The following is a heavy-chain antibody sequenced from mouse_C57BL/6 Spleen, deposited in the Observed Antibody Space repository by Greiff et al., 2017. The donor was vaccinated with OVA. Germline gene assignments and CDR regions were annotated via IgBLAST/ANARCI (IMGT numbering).Heavy chain of an antibody. J-gene: IGHJ1*03. CDR3: ASRPHWYFDV. V-gene: IGHV3-6*01. CDR1: GYSITSGYY. Sequence: EVQLVESGPGLVKPSQSLSHTCSVTGYSITSGYYWNWIRQFPGNKLEWMGYISYDGSNNYNPSLKNRISITRDTSKNQFFLKLNSVTTEDTATYYCASRPHWYFDVWGTGTTVTVSS. CDR2: ISYDGSN.